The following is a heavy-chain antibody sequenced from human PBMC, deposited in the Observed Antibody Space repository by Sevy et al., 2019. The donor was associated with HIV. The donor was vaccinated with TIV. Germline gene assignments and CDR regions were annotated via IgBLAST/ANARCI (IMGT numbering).Heavy chain of an antibody. CDR2: ISRSGTTT. V-gene: IGHV3-48*02. J-gene: IGHJ6*02. Sequence: GGSLRLSCAASGLNFSKYSFNWVRQAPEKGLEWISHISRSGTTTYYAESVKGRFTVSRDNAKNSLYLQMSSLRDGDTAVYYCARDYDFWSGYTALSYYSLSYYYGMDVWGQGTTVTVSS. CDR1: GLNFSKYS. D-gene: IGHD3-3*01. CDR3: ARDYDFWSGYTALSYYSLSYYYGMDV.